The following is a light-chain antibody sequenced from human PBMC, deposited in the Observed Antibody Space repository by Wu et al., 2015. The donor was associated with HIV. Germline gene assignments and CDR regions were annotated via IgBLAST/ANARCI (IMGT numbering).Light chain of an antibody. Sequence: EIELTQSPTTLSLSPGESATLSCRAGQSISNYLAWYQQKPGQAPRLLIYEVSNRAAGIPARFSGSGSGTDFTLTISSLEAEDFPVYYCQHRRNWPLTFGGGTKVEIK. CDR2: EVS. V-gene: IGKV3-11*01. CDR3: QHRRNWPLT. CDR1: QSISNY. J-gene: IGKJ4*01.